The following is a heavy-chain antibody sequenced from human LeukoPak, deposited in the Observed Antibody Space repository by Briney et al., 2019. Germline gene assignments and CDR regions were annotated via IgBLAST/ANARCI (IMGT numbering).Heavy chain of an antibody. J-gene: IGHJ3*02. CDR1: GGSISSYY. CDR2: IYYSGST. Sequence: SETLSLTCTVSGGSISSYYWSWIRQPPGKGLEWIGYIYYSGSTNHIPSLKSRVTISVDTSKNQFSLKLSSVTAADTAVYYCARDLGRAFDIWGQGTMVTVSS. D-gene: IGHD3-16*01. CDR3: ARDLGRAFDI. V-gene: IGHV4-59*01.